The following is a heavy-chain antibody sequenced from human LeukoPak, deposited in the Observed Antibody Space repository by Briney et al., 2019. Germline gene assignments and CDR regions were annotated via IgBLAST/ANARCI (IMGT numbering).Heavy chain of an antibody. CDR1: GFTFSAYW. CDR2: INSDGSTT. CDR3: ARVATTSSKWSLDY. Sequence: GRSLRLSCAASGFTFSAYWMHWVRQSPGKGLVWVSRINSDGSTTSYADSVKGRFTISRDIPKNTLYLQMNSLRAEDTGVYYCARVATTSSKWSLDYWGQGTLVTVSS. D-gene: IGHD2-2*01. J-gene: IGHJ4*02. V-gene: IGHV3-74*01.